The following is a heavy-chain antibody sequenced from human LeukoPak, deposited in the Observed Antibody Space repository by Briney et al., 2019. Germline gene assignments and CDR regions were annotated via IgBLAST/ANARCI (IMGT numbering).Heavy chain of an antibody. CDR2: IYYSGST. CDR1: GGSISSYY. V-gene: IGHV4-59*01. Sequence: SETLSLTCTVSGGSISSYYWSWIRQPPGKGLEWIGYIYYSGSTNYNPSLKSRVTISVDTSKNQLSLRLTSMTAADTAVYYCARVDYTTSSPYLLPDSWGQGTLVTVSS. D-gene: IGHD6-6*01. CDR3: ARVDYTTSSPYLLPDS. J-gene: IGHJ4*02.